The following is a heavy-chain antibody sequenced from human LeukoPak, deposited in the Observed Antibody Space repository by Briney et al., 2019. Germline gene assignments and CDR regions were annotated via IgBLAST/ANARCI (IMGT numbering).Heavy chain of an antibody. D-gene: IGHD2-2*01. CDR1: GFTFNTYT. J-gene: IGHJ4*02. CDR3: ARGKLGYCSSTSCPAFDY. CDR2: ISGSSGII. Sequence: GGSLRLSCVASGFTFNTYTMNWVRQAPGKGLEWVSYISGSSGIIDYADSVRGRFTISRDNAKNSLYLQMNSLRAEDTAVYYCARGKLGYCSSTSCPAFDYWGQGTLVTVSS. V-gene: IGHV3-48*01.